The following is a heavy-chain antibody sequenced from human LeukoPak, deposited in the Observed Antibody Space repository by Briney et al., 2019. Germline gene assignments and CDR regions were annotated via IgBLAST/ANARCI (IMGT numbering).Heavy chain of an antibody. CDR2: IIPIFGTA. V-gene: IGHV1-69*05. Sequence: GSSVKVSCKASGGTFISYAISWVRQAPGQGLEWMGGIIPIFGTANYAQKLQGRVTITTDTSTSTAYMELRSLRSDDTAVYYCARDLHRSISYYYDSSGYFGYWGQGTLVTVSS. CDR1: GGTFISYA. D-gene: IGHD3-22*01. J-gene: IGHJ4*02. CDR3: ARDLHRSISYYYDSSGYFGY.